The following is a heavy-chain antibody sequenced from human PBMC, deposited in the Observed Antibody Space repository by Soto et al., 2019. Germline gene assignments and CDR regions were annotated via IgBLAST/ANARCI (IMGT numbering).Heavy chain of an antibody. D-gene: IGHD6-25*01. CDR3: ARDRIGSEDHYSYYGMDV. J-gene: IGHJ6*02. CDR2: ISYDGSNK. CDR1: GFSFTCYA. Sequence: GALRLSCAASGFSFTCYAMHWVPQDPGKGLEWVAVISYDGSNKYYADSVKGRFTISRDNSKNTLYLQMNSLRAEDTAVYYCARDRIGSEDHYSYYGMDVWGQGTTVTVSS. V-gene: IGHV3-30-3*01.